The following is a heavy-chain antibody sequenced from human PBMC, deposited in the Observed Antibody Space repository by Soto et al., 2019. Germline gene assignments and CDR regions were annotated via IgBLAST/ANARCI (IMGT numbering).Heavy chain of an antibody. CDR2: IIPIFGTA. CDR1: VCTFSSYA. D-gene: IGHD5-12*01. J-gene: IGHJ4*02. CDR3: ARGPGSGYPPSWYFDY. Sequence: GXSVKVSCRASVCTFSSYAISWVRQAPGQGLEWMGGIIPIFGTANYAQKFQGRVTITADESTSTAYMELRSLRSEDTAVYYCARGPGSGYPPSWYFDYWGQGTLVTVSS. V-gene: IGHV1-69*13.